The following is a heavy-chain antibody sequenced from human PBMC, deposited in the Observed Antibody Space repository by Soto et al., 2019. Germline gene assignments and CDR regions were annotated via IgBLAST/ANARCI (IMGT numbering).Heavy chain of an antibody. V-gene: IGHV1-18*04. J-gene: IGHJ5*02. CDR1: GYTFTSYG. CDR2: ISAYNGNT. CDR3: ARQFGNEYDSSGLEP. Sequence: GASVKVSCKASGYTFTSYGISWVRQAPGQGLEWMGWISAYNGNTNYAQKLQGRVTMTTDTSTSTAYMELRSLRSDDTAVYYCARQFGNEYDSSGLEPWGHGTLLTVSS. D-gene: IGHD3-22*01.